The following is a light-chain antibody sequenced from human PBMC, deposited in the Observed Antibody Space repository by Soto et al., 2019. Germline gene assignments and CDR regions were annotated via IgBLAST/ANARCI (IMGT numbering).Light chain of an antibody. CDR1: QSISSW. J-gene: IGKJ1*01. CDR3: QQYNSYSGT. V-gene: IGKV1-5*01. CDR2: DAS. Sequence: DIQMTQSPSTLSASVGDRVTITFRASQSISSWLAWYQQKPGKAPKLLIYDASSLESGVPSRFSGSGSGTEFTLTISSLQPDDFATYYCQQYNSYSGTFGQGTNVDI.